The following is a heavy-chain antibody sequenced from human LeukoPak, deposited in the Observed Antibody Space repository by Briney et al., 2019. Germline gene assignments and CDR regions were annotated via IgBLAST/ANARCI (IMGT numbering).Heavy chain of an antibody. J-gene: IGHJ4*02. Sequence: PGGSLRLSCAASGFTFNNYDMHWVRRPTGKGLEWVSAIGTTDDTYYVDSVKGRFTISREDAENSLYLQMNSLRVGDTAVYYCARTRAYCSGDKCHIDYWGQGTLVTVSS. CDR1: GFTFNNYD. CDR2: IGTTDDT. CDR3: ARTRAYCSGDKCHIDY. D-gene: IGHD2-21*01. V-gene: IGHV3-13*01.